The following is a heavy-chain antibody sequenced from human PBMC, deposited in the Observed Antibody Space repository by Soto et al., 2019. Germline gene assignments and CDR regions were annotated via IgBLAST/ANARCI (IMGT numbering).Heavy chain of an antibody. CDR3: ARDRLRWINWFDP. Sequence: GGSLRLSCAASGFSFSGSAMHWVRQAPGKGLEWLTVISYDGTTKYYADSVKGRFATSRDNSRSTLFLQMDSLRPDDTAVYYCARDRLRWINWFDPWGQGTLVTVSS. CDR2: ISYDGTTK. D-gene: IGHD3-16*01. J-gene: IGHJ5*02. V-gene: IGHV3-30*09. CDR1: GFSFSGSA.